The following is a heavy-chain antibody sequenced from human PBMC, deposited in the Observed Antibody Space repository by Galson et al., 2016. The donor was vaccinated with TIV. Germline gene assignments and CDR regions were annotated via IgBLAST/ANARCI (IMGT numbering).Heavy chain of an antibody. CDR2: ISYTGTET. Sequence: SLRLSCAASGVSFSIHGMSWVRQAPGKGLEWVATISYTGTETYYPDSVKGRSTISRDTSKSTVYLQLNSLRAEDTAIYFCARTGNYYHYAMDVWGQGTTVTVSS. J-gene: IGHJ6*02. D-gene: IGHD7-27*01. V-gene: IGHV3-23*01. CDR1: GVSFSIHG. CDR3: ARTGNYYHYAMDV.